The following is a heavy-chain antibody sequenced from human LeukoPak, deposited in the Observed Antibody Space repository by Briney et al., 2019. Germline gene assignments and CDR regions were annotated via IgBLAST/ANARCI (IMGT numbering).Heavy chain of an antibody. J-gene: IGHJ4*02. Sequence: GGSLRLSCAASGFTFDDYAMHWVRQAPGKGLEWVSGISWNSGSIGYADSVKGRFTISRDNAKNSLYLQMNSLRAEDTAVYYCARDGSPGNGYDDPLFDYWGQGTLVTVSS. CDR1: GFTFDDYA. D-gene: IGHD5-12*01. CDR3: ARDGSPGNGYDDPLFDY. V-gene: IGHV3-9*01. CDR2: ISWNSGSI.